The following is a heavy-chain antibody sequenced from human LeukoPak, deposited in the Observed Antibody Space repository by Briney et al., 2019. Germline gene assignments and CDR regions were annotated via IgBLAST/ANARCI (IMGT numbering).Heavy chain of an antibody. CDR1: GFTFGDYA. Sequence: PGRSLRLSCTASGFTFGDYAVSWVRQAPGKGLEWVGFIRSKAYGGTTEYAASVKGRFTISRDDSKSIAYLQMNSLKTEDTAVYYCTRASGGSYYGDAFDIWGQGTMVTVSS. CDR3: TRASGGSYYGDAFDI. V-gene: IGHV3-49*04. J-gene: IGHJ3*02. CDR2: IRSKAYGGTT. D-gene: IGHD1-26*01.